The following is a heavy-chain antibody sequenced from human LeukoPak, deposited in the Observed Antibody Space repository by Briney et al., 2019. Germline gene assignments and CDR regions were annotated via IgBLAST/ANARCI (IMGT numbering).Heavy chain of an antibody. J-gene: IGHJ4*02. V-gene: IGHV3-21*01. CDR1: GFTFSYYS. Sequence: GGSLRLSCAASGFTFSYYSMHWLRQAPGKGLEWVASITLSSNYISYADSLKGRVTISRYNAKNSLYLQMSSLRAEDTAVYYCARCADYGDNFDYWGQGSLVIVSS. D-gene: IGHD4-17*01. CDR2: ITLSSNYI. CDR3: ARCADYGDNFDY.